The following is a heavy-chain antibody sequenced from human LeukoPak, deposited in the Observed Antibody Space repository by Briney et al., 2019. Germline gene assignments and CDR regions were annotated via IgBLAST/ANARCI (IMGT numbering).Heavy chain of an antibody. Sequence: GASVKVSCKASGGTFSSYAISWVRQAPGKGLEWMGGFDPEDGETIYAQKFQGRVTMTEDTSTDTAYMELSSLRSEDTAVYYCATSGLQWLAFDYWGQGTLVTVSS. CDR2: FDPEDGET. J-gene: IGHJ4*02. CDR3: ATSGLQWLAFDY. CDR1: GGTFSSYA. D-gene: IGHD6-19*01. V-gene: IGHV1-24*01.